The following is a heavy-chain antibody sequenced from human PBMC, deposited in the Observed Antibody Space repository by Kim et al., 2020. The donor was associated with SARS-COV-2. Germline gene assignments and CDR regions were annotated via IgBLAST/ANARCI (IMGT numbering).Heavy chain of an antibody. D-gene: IGHD3-10*01. J-gene: IGHJ4*02. Sequence: SETLSLTCTVSAGSISSLYWSWIRQLPGQAMEWIGYVHNSGTTHYNLSLSCRVSMSMDTSKNHFSLKVDFVPAAVTAVFFFAREFLLRGQFEYWGQG. CDR3: AREFLLRGQFEY. CDR1: AGSISSLY. CDR2: VHNSGTT. V-gene: IGHV4-59*11.